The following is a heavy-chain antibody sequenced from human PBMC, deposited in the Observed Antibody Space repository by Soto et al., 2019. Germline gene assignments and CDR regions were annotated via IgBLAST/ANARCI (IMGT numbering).Heavy chain of an antibody. D-gene: IGHD6-6*01. CDR2: ISSSSSYA. Sequence: QVQLVESGGGLVKAGGSLRLSCAASGFTFSNYYMSLIRQAPGKGLEWVSYISSSSSYAKYADSVKGRFTISRDTAKNSLYLQMNSLRAEDTAVYYCARDSRIGARPLDSWGQATLLTVSS. V-gene: IGHV3-11*06. CDR3: ARDSRIGARPLDS. CDR1: GFTFSNYY. J-gene: IGHJ4*02.